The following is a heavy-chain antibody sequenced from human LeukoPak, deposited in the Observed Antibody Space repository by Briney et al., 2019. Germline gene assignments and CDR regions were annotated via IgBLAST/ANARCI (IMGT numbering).Heavy chain of an antibody. CDR3: ASSSYYDYVWGSYPGTDY. CDR2: LSYDGSNK. CDR1: GFPFRSYA. Sequence: GGSLRLPCAASGFPFRSYAMHWVRQAPGKGLGWVAVLSYDGSNKYYADSVKGRFTISRDNSKNTLYLQMNSLRAEDTAVYYCASSSYYDYVWGSYPGTDYWGQGTLVTVSS. V-gene: IGHV3-30*04. J-gene: IGHJ4*02. D-gene: IGHD3-16*01.